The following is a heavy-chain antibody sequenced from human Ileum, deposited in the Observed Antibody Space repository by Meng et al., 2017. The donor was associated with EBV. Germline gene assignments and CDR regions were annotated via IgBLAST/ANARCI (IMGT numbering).Heavy chain of an antibody. CDR2: TSHSGST. J-gene: IGHJ4*02. CDR3: ASSDYYRSDY. D-gene: IGHD3-22*01. CDR1: GAPLSRSDW. V-gene: IGHV4-4*02. Sequence: QGHLKRSGPGLVKLSETLSLTCAVSGAPLSRSDWWRWFRQPPGKGLEWIGETSHSGSTNYSPSLKSRVTISLDKSKNQLSLQLNYVTAADTAAYYCASSDYYRSDYWGQGTLVTVSS.